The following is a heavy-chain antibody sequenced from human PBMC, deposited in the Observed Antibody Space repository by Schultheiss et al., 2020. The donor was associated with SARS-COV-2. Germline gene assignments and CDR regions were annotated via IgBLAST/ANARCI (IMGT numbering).Heavy chain of an antibody. CDR2: ISYSGSP. J-gene: IGHJ4*02. D-gene: IGHD5-24*01. CDR1: GGSVSSGSYY. Sequence: SETLSLTCTVSGGSVSSGSYYWTWIRQPPGKGLEWIGYISYSGSPSSNPSLKSRVTLSVDTSKNQFSLKLSSVTAADTAVYYCARGPDGHKRGGVDYWGQGTLVTVSS. CDR3: ARGPDGHKRGGVDY. V-gene: IGHV4-61*01.